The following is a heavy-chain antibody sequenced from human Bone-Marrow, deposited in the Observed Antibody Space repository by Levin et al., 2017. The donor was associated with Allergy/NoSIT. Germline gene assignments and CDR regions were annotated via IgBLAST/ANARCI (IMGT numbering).Heavy chain of an antibody. CDR2: TNNKASKYTT. Sequence: PAGGSLRLSCAASGFTFSGHHMDWVRQAPGKGLEWVGRTNNKASKYTTEYAASVKGRFTISRDDSTTSLYLRMNSLKSEDTAVYYCVALLSGYPNWGQGALVTVSS. D-gene: IGHD3-3*01. J-gene: IGHJ4*02. V-gene: IGHV3-72*01. CDR3: VALLSGYPN. CDR1: GFTFSGHH.